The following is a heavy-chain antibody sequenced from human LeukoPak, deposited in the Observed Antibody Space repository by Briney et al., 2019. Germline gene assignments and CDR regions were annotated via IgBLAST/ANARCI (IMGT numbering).Heavy chain of an antibody. Sequence: GGSLRLSCAASGFTFSTYEMNWVRQAPGKGLEWVSYISSSGNTIYYAASVKGRFTISRDNAKNSLYLQMNSLRAEDTAVYYCASPSRIRDYYYYMDVWGKGTTVTVSS. CDR1: GFTFSTYE. CDR3: ASPSRIRDYYYYMDV. D-gene: IGHD2-15*01. V-gene: IGHV3-48*03. CDR2: ISSSGNTI. J-gene: IGHJ6*03.